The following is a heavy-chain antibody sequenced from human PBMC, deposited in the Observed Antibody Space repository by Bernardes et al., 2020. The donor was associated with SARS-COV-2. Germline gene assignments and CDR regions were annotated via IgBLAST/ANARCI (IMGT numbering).Heavy chain of an antibody. J-gene: IGHJ6*02. V-gene: IGHV1-24*01. CDR1: GYTLTELS. CDR2: FDPEDGET. CDR3: ATDQRYYDILTGRTYYYGMDV. D-gene: IGHD3-9*01. Sequence: ASVKVSCKVSGYTLTELSMHWVRQAPGKGLEWMGGFDPEDGETIYAQKFQGRVTMTEDTSTDTAYMELSSLRSEDTAVYYCATDQRYYDILTGRTYYYGMDVWGQGTTVNVSS.